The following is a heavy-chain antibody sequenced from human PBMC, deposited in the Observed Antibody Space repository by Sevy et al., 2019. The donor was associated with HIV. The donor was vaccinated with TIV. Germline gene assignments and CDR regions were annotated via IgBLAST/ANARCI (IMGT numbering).Heavy chain of an antibody. CDR1: GFTFSTHW. D-gene: IGHD2-21*02. CDR2: INADGSNT. Sequence: GGSLRLSCAASGFTFSTHWMHWVRQAPGKGLVWLSRINADGSNTSYADSVKGRFFISRDNAKNTLYLEMNSLRADDTAVYYCARDTVVTLDYWGQGTLVTVSS. V-gene: IGHV3-74*01. CDR3: ARDTVVTLDY. J-gene: IGHJ4*02.